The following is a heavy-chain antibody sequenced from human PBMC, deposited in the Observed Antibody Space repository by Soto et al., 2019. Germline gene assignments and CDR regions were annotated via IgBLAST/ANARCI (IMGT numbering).Heavy chain of an antibody. J-gene: IGHJ4*02. CDR2: ISGSGGST. CDR1: GFTFIGYA. CDR3: AKAYRPTSAVY. D-gene: IGHD6-19*01. Sequence: GSMLLASPASGFTFIGYAVGWGRQAPGKGLEWVSAISGSGGSTYYADSVKGRFTISRDNSKNTLYLQMNSLRAEDTAVYYCAKAYRPTSAVYWGQGTLVTVSS. V-gene: IGHV3-23*01.